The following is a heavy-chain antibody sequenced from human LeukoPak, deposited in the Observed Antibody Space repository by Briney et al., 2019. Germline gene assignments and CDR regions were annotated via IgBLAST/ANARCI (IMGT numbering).Heavy chain of an antibody. Sequence: GASVKVSCKASGGTFSSYAISWVRQAPGQGLEWMRGIISILGTTKYAQKFQGRVTITADESTSTAYMELSSLRSEDTAVYYCARSGDSSGYYYGERYWGQGTLVTVSS. J-gene: IGHJ4*02. CDR1: GGTFSSYA. V-gene: IGHV1-69*13. CDR3: ARSGDSSGYYYGERY. D-gene: IGHD3-22*01. CDR2: IISILGTT.